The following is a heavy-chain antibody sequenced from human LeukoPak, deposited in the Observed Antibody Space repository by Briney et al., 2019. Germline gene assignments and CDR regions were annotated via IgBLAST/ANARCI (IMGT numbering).Heavy chain of an antibody. J-gene: IGHJ4*02. CDR1: GFNFGDYA. V-gene: IGHV3-49*04. CDR2: IRNKVYGGKI. CDR3: LRYYGSGSLSGY. D-gene: IGHD3-10*01. Sequence: GGSLRLSCTDSGFNFGDYAMGWVRQAPGKGLEWVGFIRNKVYGGKIEYAAAVKGRFTISRDDSKSIAFLQMASLKTEDTAVYYCLRYYGSGSLSGYWGQGTLVTVSS.